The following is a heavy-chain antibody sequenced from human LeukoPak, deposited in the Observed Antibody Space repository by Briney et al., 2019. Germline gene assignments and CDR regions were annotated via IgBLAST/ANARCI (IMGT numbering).Heavy chain of an antibody. J-gene: IGHJ3*02. V-gene: IGHV1-46*01. CDR2: INPSGGST. CDR3: ARNRWEPYHNDAFDI. D-gene: IGHD1-26*01. CDR1: GYTFTSYY. Sequence: ASVKVSCKASGYTFTSYYIHWVRQAPGQGLEWMGIINPSGGSTNYAQKFQGRVTMTTDTSTSTAYMELRSLRSDDTAVYYCARNRWEPYHNDAFDIWGQGTMVTVSS.